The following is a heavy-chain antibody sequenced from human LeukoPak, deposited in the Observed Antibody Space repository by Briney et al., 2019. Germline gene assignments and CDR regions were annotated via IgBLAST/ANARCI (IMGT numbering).Heavy chain of an antibody. J-gene: IGHJ4*02. CDR2: IKSKTDGGTT. CDR3: TTGGTYYYDSSGYYPFDY. D-gene: IGHD3-22*01. Sequence: TGGSLRLSCAASGFTFSNAWMSWVRQAPGKWLEWVGRIKSKTDGGTTDYAAPVTGRFTISRDDSKNTLYLQMNSLKTEDTAVYYCTTGGTYYYDSSGYYPFDYWGQGALVTVSS. CDR1: GFTFSNAW. V-gene: IGHV3-15*01.